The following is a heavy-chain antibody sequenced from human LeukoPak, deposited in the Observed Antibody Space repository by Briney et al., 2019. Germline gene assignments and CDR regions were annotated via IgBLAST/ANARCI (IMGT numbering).Heavy chain of an antibody. Sequence: ASVKVSCKASGYTFTSYAMHWVRQAPGQRLEWMGWINAGNGNTKYSQKFQSRVTITRDTSASTAYMELSGLRSEDTAVYYCARKGSSSSSWYGSWFDPWGQGTLVTVSS. CDR2: INAGNGNT. CDR3: ARKGSSSSSWYGSWFDP. J-gene: IGHJ5*02. D-gene: IGHD6-13*01. CDR1: GYTFTSYA. V-gene: IGHV1-3*01.